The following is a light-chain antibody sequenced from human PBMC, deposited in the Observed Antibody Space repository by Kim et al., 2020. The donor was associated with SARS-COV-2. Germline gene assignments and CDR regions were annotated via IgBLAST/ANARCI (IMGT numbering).Light chain of an antibody. CDR2: GSS. Sequence: PGERATLSGRARQSVSNSYVAWYQQKPGQAPRLLIYGSSSRATGIPDRFSGSGSGTDFTLTISRLEPEDFALYYCQHYAASPLFTFGGGTKVDIK. CDR3: QHYAASPLFT. J-gene: IGKJ4*01. V-gene: IGKV3-20*01. CDR1: QSVSNSY.